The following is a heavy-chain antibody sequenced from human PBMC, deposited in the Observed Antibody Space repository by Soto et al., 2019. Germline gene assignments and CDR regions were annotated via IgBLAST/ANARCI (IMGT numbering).Heavy chain of an antibody. CDR1: GYSFTSYG. CDR2: VLPYNGDT. V-gene: IGHV1-18*01. D-gene: IGHD3-3*01. CDR3: AKFLSGYLPDD. Sequence: QVQLVQSGPEVKNPGASVKVSCKTSGYSFTSYGISWVRQAPGQGLEWMGWVLPYNGDTNYAQKVQGRVTMTTDTSTTTDYMDIRSLRSDDTDVYYCAKFLSGYLPDDWGQGTLVIVSS. J-gene: IGHJ4*02.